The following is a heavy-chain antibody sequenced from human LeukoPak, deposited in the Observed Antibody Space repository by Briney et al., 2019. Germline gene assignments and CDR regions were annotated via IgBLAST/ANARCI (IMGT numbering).Heavy chain of an antibody. V-gene: IGHV3-30*02. D-gene: IGHD4-23*01. J-gene: IGHJ4*02. CDR3: AKDKGKFYFDY. Sequence: GGSLRLSCITSGLNFRAAGMHWVRQAPGKGLEWLTFIWSDGSNKYYADSVKGRCTISRDDARNTLYLQLNSLRSEDTAVYYCAKDKGKFYFDYWGRGTPVTVSS. CDR1: GLNFRAAG. CDR2: IWSDGSNK.